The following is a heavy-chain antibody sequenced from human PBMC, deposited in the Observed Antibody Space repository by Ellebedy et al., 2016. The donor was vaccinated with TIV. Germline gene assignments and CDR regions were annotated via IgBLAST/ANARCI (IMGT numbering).Heavy chain of an antibody. D-gene: IGHD4-11*01. V-gene: IGHV1-69*13. CDR1: GGTFSSYA. CDR2: IIPIFGTA. Sequence: SVKVSCXASGGTFSSYAISWVRQALGQGLEWMGGIIPIFGTANYAQKFQGRVTITADESTSTAYMELSSLRSEDTAVYYCARDTVTTLGIDYWGQGTLVTVSS. CDR3: ARDTVTTLGIDY. J-gene: IGHJ4*02.